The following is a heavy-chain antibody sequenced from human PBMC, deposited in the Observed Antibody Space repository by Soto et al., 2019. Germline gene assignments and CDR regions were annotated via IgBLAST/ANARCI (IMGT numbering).Heavy chain of an antibody. J-gene: IGHJ4*02. CDR2: ISYDGSNK. CDR1: GFTFSSYG. Sequence: QVPLVESGGGVVQPGRSLRLSCAASGFTFSSYGMHWVRQAPGKGLEWVAVISYDGSNKYYADSVKGRFTISRDNSKNTLYLQMNSLRAEDTAVYYCASDIAAAGPFDYWGQGTLVTVSS. CDR3: ASDIAAAGPFDY. V-gene: IGHV3-30*03. D-gene: IGHD6-13*01.